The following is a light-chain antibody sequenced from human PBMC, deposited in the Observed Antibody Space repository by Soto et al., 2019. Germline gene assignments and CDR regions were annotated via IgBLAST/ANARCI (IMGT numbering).Light chain of an antibody. CDR1: QSVSSD. CDR2: GAS. Sequence: VMSQSPFTLSVSPGERATLSCRASQSVSSDLAWYHQKPGRAPRLLIYGASTRATGIPARFSGSGSGTEFTLTIDSLQSEDFAVYYCQQYGSSITFGQGTRLAIK. J-gene: IGKJ5*01. V-gene: IGKV3-15*01. CDR3: QQYGSSIT.